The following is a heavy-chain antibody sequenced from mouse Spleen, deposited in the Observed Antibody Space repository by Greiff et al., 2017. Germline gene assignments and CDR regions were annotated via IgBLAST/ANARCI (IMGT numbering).Heavy chain of an antibody. CDR3: ARDSSGYPYYFDY. CDR2: ISSGGGNT. Sequence: DVKLVESGGGLVKPGGSLKLSCAASGFTFSSYTMSWVRQTPAKRLEWVATISSGGGNTYYPDSVKGRFTISRDNARNTLYLQMSSLRSEDTAMYYCARDSSGYPYYFDYWGQGTTLTVSS. J-gene: IGHJ2*01. V-gene: IGHV5-9*04. CDR1: GFTFSSYT. D-gene: IGHD3-2*01.